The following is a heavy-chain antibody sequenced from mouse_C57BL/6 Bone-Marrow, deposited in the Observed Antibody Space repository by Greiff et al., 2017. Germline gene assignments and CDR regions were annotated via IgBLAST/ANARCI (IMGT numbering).Heavy chain of an antibody. J-gene: IGHJ2*01. CDR3: AREKIYYGLYFDY. D-gene: IGHD2-1*01. Sequence: QVQLQQSGAELARPGASVKLSCKASGYTFTSYGISWVKQRTGQGLEWIGEIYPRSGNTYYNEKFKGKATLTADKSSSTAYMELRRLTSEDSAVYFCAREKIYYGLYFDYGGQGTTLTVSS. V-gene: IGHV1-81*01. CDR2: IYPRSGNT. CDR1: GYTFTSYG.